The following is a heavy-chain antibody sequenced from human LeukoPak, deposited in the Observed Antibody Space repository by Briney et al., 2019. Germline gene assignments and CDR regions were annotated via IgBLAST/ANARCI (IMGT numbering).Heavy chain of an antibody. CDR1: GFTFSSYG. J-gene: IGHJ4*02. CDR2: ISSGGTYE. V-gene: IGHV3-30*18. D-gene: IGHD3-10*01. Sequence: PGGTLSLSCAASGFTFSSYGMHWVRQAPGKGLEWVSLISSGGTYEYYADSVKGRFTISRDNAKNTLYLQMNSLRAEDTAVYFCAKRGVVIRVILVGFHKQAYYFDSWGQGALVTVSS. CDR3: AKRGVVIRVILVGFHKQAYYFDS.